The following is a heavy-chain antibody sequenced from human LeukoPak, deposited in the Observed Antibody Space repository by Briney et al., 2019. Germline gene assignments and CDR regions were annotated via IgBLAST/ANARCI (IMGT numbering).Heavy chain of an antibody. D-gene: IGHD2-15*01. J-gene: IGHJ1*01. CDR3: ASGFRIYCSGGSCYDLWTEYLQH. V-gene: IGHV3-30*02. CDR2: IRYDGSNK. Sequence: GGSLRLSCAASGFTFSSYGMHWVRQAPGKGLEWVSCIRYDGSNKYYADSVKGRFTISRDNSKNTLYLQMNSLRAEDTAVYYGASGFRIYCSGGSCYDLWTEYLQHWGQGTLVTVSS. CDR1: GFTFSSYG.